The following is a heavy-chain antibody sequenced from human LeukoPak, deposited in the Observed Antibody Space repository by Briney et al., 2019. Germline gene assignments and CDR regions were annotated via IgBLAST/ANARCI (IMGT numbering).Heavy chain of an antibody. Sequence: GSVKVSCKASGYTFTNYAIHWVRQAPGQRLEWMGWVNAGNGNTKYSQSLQVRVTFTRDTSANSAYMELSSLRSDDTAVYYCARGGWTTGFNWFDPWGQGTLVTVSS. D-gene: IGHD4-17*01. CDR3: ARGGWTTGFNWFDP. J-gene: IGHJ5*02. CDR2: VNAGNGNT. V-gene: IGHV1-3*01. CDR1: GYTFTNYA.